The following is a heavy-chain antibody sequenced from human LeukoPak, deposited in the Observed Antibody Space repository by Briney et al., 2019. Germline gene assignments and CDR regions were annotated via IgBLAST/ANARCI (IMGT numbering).Heavy chain of an antibody. J-gene: IGHJ4*02. D-gene: IGHD3-16*02. CDR1: GFPFSSYA. CDR3: ARTSLQRRVLVGYYFDY. V-gene: IGHV3-30-3*01. Sequence: GGSLRLSCAASGFPFSSYAMHWVRQAPGKGVEWVAVISYDGSNKYYADSVKGRFTISRDNSKNTLYLQMNSLRAEDTGVYYCARTSLQRRVLVGYYFDYWGQGTLVTVSS. CDR2: ISYDGSNK.